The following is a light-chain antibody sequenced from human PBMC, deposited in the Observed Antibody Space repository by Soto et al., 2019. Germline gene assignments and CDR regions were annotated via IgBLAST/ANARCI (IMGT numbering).Light chain of an antibody. CDR1: SSNIGAGYD. V-gene: IGLV1-40*01. CDR2: GNS. CDR3: SSYSRSSFYV. J-gene: IGLJ1*01. Sequence: QSVLTQPPSVSGAPGQRVTISCTGSSSNIGAGYDVHWYQQLPGTAPKLLIYGNSNRPSGVPDRFSGSKSGKTASLTISGLQAEDEADYYCSSYSRSSFYVFGTGTKVTVL.